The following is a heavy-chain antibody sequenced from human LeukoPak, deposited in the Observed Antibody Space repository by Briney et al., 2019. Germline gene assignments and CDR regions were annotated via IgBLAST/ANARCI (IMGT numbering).Heavy chain of an antibody. CDR2: IYYSGST. V-gene: IGHV4-30-4*01. J-gene: IGHJ4*02. Sequence: PSQTLSLTCTVSGGSISSANYYWSWIRQPPGKGLEWVGYIYYSGSTYYNPSLKSRVTISVDTSKSQFSLKLSSVTAADTAVYYCARAMTIANYYFDYWGQGTLVTVSS. D-gene: IGHD4/OR15-4a*01. CDR3: ARAMTIANYYFDY. CDR1: GGSISSANYY.